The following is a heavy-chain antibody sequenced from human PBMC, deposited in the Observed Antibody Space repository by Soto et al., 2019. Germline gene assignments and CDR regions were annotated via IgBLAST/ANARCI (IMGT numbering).Heavy chain of an antibody. CDR3: AIVGAFGYCSSTSCYLDQTNSNYYYGMDV. CDR1: GYTFTSYG. J-gene: IGHJ6*02. D-gene: IGHD2-2*01. V-gene: IGHV1-18*01. CDR2: ISAYNGNT. Sequence: ASVKVSCKASGYTFTSYGISWVRQAPGQGLEWMGWISAYNGNTNYAQKLQGRVTMTTDTSTSTAYMELRSLRSDDTAVYYCAIVGAFGYCSSTSCYLDQTNSNYYYGMDVWGQGTTVTVSS.